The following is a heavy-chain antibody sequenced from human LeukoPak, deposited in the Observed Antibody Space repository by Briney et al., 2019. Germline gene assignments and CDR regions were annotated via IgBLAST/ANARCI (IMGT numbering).Heavy chain of an antibody. Sequence: PGGSLRLSCAASGFTFSSYWMHWVRQAPGKGVVWVSRINIDGSTSNYADSVKGRFTISRDNAKNAVYLQMNSLRVEDTAVYYCARASALATPPFAYWGQGTLVTVSS. CDR2: INIDGSTS. V-gene: IGHV3-74*01. CDR1: GFTFSSYW. CDR3: ARASALATPPFAY. D-gene: IGHD5-24*01. J-gene: IGHJ4*02.